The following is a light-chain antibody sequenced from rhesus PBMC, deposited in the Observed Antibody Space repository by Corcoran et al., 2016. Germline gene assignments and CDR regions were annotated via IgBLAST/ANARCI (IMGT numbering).Light chain of an antibody. CDR2: RAS. CDR1: QGISNW. J-gene: IGKJ1*01. Sequence: DIQMTQSPSSLSASVGDRVPITCRASQGISNWFAWYQQKPGKDPKLLIYRASNLETGVPSRFSGSGSGTYFTLTIRSVKPEDIATYYCEQHGNSPWTFGQGTEVEIK. V-gene: IGKV1-69*01. CDR3: EQHGNSPWT.